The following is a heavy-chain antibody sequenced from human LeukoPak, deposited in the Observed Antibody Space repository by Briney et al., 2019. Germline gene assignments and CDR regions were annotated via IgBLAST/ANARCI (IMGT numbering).Heavy chain of an antibody. CDR1: GFTFSGSD. CDR2: ITTMASNYAT. D-gene: IGHD6-19*01. J-gene: IGHJ4*02. CDR3: TTYRSGHY. Sequence: PGGSLKLSCAASGFTFSGSDVHWVRQASGKGLEWVGRITTMASNYATAYAASVRGRLTISRDDSEDMAYLQMNSLTTADTALYYCTTYRSGHYWGQGTLVTVSS. V-gene: IGHV3-73*01.